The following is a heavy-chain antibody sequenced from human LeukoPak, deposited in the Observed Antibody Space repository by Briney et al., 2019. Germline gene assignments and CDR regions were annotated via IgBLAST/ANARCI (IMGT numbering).Heavy chain of an antibody. V-gene: IGHV1-69*13. CDR3: ARELVRGMNWFDP. CDR2: IIPIFGTA. CDR1: GGTFSSYA. Sequence: SVKVSCKASGGTFSSYAISWVRQAPGQGLEWMGGIIPIFGTANYAQKFQGRVTITADESTSTAYMELSSLRSEDTAVYYCARELVRGMNWFDPWGQGTLVTVSS. J-gene: IGHJ5*02. D-gene: IGHD3-10*01.